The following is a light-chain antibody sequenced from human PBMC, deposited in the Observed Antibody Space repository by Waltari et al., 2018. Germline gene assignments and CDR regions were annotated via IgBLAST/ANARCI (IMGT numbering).Light chain of an antibody. CDR2: EVS. CDR1: SRDVGAYNN. J-gene: IGLJ2*01. Sequence: QSALTQPPSASGSPGQSVTISCTGSSRDVGAYNNGPWYQQQPGKAPKLMIYEVSKRPSGVPDRFSGSKSGNTASLTVSGLQAEDEADYYCSSHAGSKNYVVFGGGTKLTVL. CDR3: SSHAGSKNYVV. V-gene: IGLV2-8*01.